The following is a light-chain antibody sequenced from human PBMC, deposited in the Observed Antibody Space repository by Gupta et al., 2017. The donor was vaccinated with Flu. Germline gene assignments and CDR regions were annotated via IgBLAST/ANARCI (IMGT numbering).Light chain of an antibody. J-gene: IGKJ5*01. V-gene: IGKV3-11*01. CDR1: QSVSSY. Sequence: PATLSVSPGERATLSCRASQSVSSYLAWYQQKPGQAPRLLIYDASNRATGIPARFSGSGSGTDFTLTISSLEPEDFAVYYCQQRSNWPITFGQGTRLEIK. CDR3: QQRSNWPIT. CDR2: DAS.